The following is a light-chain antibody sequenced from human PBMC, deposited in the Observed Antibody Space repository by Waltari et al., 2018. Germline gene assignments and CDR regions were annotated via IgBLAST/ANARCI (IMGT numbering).Light chain of an antibody. CDR3: MQAVQTPWT. V-gene: IGKV2-28*01. CDR2: LGF. Sequence: DVVMTQSPLSLSVTPGEPASISCRSSQSLLYSNGNNYLNWYLQKPGQFPHLLIYLGFKRASGVPDRFRGSGSGTDFTLKISRVEADDVGVYYCMQAVQTPWTFGQGTKVEIK. CDR1: QSLLYSNGNNY. J-gene: IGKJ1*01.